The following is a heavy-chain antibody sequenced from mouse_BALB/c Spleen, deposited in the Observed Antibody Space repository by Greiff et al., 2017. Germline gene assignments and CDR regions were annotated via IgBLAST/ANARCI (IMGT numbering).Heavy chain of an antibody. D-gene: IGHD2-1*01. CDR3: ASQALYGNYGDY. J-gene: IGHJ2*01. CDR1: GYTFTSYW. V-gene: IGHV1-59*01. CDR2: IDPSDSYT. Sequence: VQLQQPGAELVKPGASVKMSCKASGYTFTSYWMHWVKQRPGQGLEWIGVIDPSDSYTSYNQKFKGKATLTVDTSSSTAYMQLSSLTSEDSAVYYCASQALYGNYGDYWGQGTTLTVSS.